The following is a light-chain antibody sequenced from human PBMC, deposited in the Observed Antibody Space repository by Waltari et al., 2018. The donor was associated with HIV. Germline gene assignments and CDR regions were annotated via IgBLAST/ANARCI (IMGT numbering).Light chain of an antibody. Sequence: QSALTQPRSVSGSPGQSVTISCTGTSSDVGGYKYVSWYQQHPTKAPKLTIYDFSKRPSGVPDRFSGSKSGNTASLTISGLQAEDEADYYCCSYAGTYTWVFGGGTKLTVL. CDR3: CSYAGTYTWV. J-gene: IGLJ3*02. V-gene: IGLV2-11*01. CDR2: DFS. CDR1: SSDVGGYKY.